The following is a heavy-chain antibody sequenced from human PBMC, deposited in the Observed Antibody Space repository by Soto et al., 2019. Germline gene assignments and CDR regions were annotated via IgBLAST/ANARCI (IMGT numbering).Heavy chain of an antibody. Sequence: QVQLVQSGAEVQKPGSSVKVSCKASGGTFSSYTISWVRQAPGQGLEWMGRIIPILGIANYAQKFQGRVTITADKSTSTAYMELSSLRSEDTAVYYCARAWNYDYVWGSGDAFDIWGQGTMVTVSS. J-gene: IGHJ3*02. CDR2: IIPILGIA. V-gene: IGHV1-69*02. CDR1: GGTFSSYT. CDR3: ARAWNYDYVWGSGDAFDI. D-gene: IGHD3-16*01.